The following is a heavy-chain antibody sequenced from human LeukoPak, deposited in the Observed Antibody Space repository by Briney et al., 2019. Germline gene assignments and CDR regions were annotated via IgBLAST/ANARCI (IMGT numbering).Heavy chain of an antibody. CDR2: INHSGST. J-gene: IGHJ4*02. Sequence: SETLSLTCTVSGGSISGYYWSWIRQPPGKGLEWIGEINHSGSTNYNPSLKSRVTISVDTSKNQFSLKLSSVTAADTAVYYCARGGYYDYVWGSYRLHLFDYWGQGTLVTVSS. V-gene: IGHV4-34*01. D-gene: IGHD3-16*02. CDR3: ARGGYYDYVWGSYRLHLFDY. CDR1: GGSISGYY.